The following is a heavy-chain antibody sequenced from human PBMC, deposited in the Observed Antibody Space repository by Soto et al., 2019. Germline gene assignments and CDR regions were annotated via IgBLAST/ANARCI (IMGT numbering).Heavy chain of an antibody. D-gene: IGHD2-8*01. V-gene: IGHV1-18*01. CDR3: ERDPYHVLMVNAPNLYGMDV. J-gene: IGHJ6*02. Sequence: QVQLVQSGAEVKKPGASVKVSCKASGYTFTTYDISWVRQAPGQGLEWMGRISTYNGNTNYPQSLQGRLTMTTDTSKTTAYMELKSLRSDDTAVYYCERDPYHVLMVNAPNLYGMDVWGQGTKVTVSS. CDR1: GYTFTTYD. CDR2: ISTYNGNT.